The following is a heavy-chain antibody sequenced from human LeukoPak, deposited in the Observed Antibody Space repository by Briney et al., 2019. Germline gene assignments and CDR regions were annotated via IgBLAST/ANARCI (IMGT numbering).Heavy chain of an antibody. CDR2: IWFDGSEQ. J-gene: IGHJ1*01. Sequence: GGSLRLSCAASGFAFSTYAIHWVRQAPGKGLEWVAVIWFDGSEQYYADSVKGRFIISRDNSKSTSNLQLNSLRAEDTAVYYCAREGDSRWGELSPWGQGTLVTVSS. V-gene: IGHV3-33*01. CDR3: AREGDSRWGELSP. D-gene: IGHD3-16*02. CDR1: GFAFSTYA.